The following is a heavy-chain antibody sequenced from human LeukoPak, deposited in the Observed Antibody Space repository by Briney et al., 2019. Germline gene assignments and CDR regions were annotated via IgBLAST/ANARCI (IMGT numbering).Heavy chain of an antibody. CDR2: ISGSGGSA. V-gene: IGHV3-23*01. J-gene: IGHJ5*02. Sequence: GGSLRLSCAASGFTFSSNAMSWVRRAPGKGLEWVSAISGSGGSAFYADSVKGRFTISRDNSKNTLCLQMNSLRAEDTAVYYCAKDLGTTVTTGWFDPWGQGTLVTVSS. CDR3: AKDLGTTVTTGWFDP. D-gene: IGHD4-17*01. CDR1: GFTFSSNA.